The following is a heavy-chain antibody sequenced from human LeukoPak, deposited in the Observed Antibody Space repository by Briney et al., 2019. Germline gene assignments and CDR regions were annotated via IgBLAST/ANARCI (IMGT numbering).Heavy chain of an antibody. CDR2: ITTSSSYI. V-gene: IGHV3-21*01. J-gene: IGHJ6*03. D-gene: IGHD1-26*01. CDR1: GFTFSRSS. CDR3: ARDPYSGNYGNDYYYYMDV. Sequence: GGSLRLSCAASGFTFSRSSMNWVRQAPGKGLEWVSSITTSSSYIYYADSVRGRFTISRDNAKNSLYLQMDSLGPDDTAVYYCARDPYSGNYGNDYYYYMDVWGKGTTVTISS.